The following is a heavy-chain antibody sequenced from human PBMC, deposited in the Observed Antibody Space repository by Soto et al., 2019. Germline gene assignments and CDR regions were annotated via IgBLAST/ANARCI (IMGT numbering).Heavy chain of an antibody. D-gene: IGHD5-18*01. V-gene: IGHV1-18*01. CDR1: GYTFTSYG. J-gene: IGHJ6*02. CDR3: ASGGDTARKYYYYYGMDV. Sequence: ASVKVSCKASGYTFTSYGISWVRQAPGQGLEWMGWISAYNGNTNYAQKLQGRVTMTTDTSTSTAYMELRSLRSDDTAVYYCASGGDTARKYYYYYGMDVWGQGTTVTVSS. CDR2: ISAYNGNT.